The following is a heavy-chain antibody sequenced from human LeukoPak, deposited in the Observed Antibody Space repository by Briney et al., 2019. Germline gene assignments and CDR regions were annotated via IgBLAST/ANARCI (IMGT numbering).Heavy chain of an antibody. CDR1: GNTFTGYY. D-gene: IGHD2-2*01. CDR2: INPNSGGT. CDR3: ARGRLVVPAAMPVSIDY. Sequence: ASVKVSCKASGNTFTGYYMHWVRQAPGQGLEWMGRINPNSGGTNYAQKFQGRVTMTRDTSISTAYMELSRLRSDGTAVYYCARGRLVVPAAMPVSIDYWGQGTLVTVSS. V-gene: IGHV1-2*06. J-gene: IGHJ4*02.